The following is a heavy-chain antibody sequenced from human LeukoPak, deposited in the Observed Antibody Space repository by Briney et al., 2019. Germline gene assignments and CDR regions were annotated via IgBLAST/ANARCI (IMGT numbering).Heavy chain of an antibody. V-gene: IGHV3-23*01. Sequence: PGGSLRLSCAASGFTFSSYAMSWVRQAPGKGLEWVSAISGSGGSTYYADSVKGRFTISRDNAKNSLYLQMNSLRAEDTAVYYCARQRTYYDFWSGTPEEQLYYFDYWGQGTLVTVSS. D-gene: IGHD3-3*01. CDR1: GFTFSSYA. CDR3: ARQRTYYDFWSGTPEEQLYYFDY. CDR2: ISGSGGST. J-gene: IGHJ4*02.